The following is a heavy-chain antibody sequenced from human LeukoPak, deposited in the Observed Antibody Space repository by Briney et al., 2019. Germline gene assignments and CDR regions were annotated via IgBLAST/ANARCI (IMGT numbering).Heavy chain of an antibody. Sequence: ASVTDSFTVSGYTLTELSMHWVRQAPGKGLEWMGGFDPEDGETIYAQKFQGRVTITEDTSTDTAYMELSSLRSEDTAVYYCASSGYPFQHWGQGTLVTVSS. CDR2: FDPEDGET. J-gene: IGHJ1*01. D-gene: IGHD3-22*01. CDR3: ASSGYPFQH. V-gene: IGHV1-24*01. CDR1: GYTLTELS.